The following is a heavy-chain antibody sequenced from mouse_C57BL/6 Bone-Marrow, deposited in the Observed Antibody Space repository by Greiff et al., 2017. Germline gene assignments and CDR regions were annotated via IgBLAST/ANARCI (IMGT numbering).Heavy chain of an antibody. CDR2: IHPSSGST. J-gene: IGHJ2*02. CDR3: ARSGYSYDVGY. D-gene: IGHD2-12*01. Sequence: VQLQQPGAELVKPGASVKLSCKASGYTFTSYWMPWVKQRPGQGLEWIGMIHPSSGSTNYNEKFKSKATLTVDKSSSTAYMQLSSLTSEDSAVYYCARSGYSYDVGYWGQGTSLTVSS. CDR1: GYTFTSYW. V-gene: IGHV1-64*01.